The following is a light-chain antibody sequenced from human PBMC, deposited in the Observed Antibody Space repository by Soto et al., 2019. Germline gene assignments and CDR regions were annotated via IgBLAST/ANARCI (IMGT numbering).Light chain of an antibody. CDR2: GNN. CDR1: SSNIGAGYD. V-gene: IGLV1-40*01. Sequence: QSVLTQPPSLSGAPGQRVTISCTGSSSNIGAGYDVHWYQQLPGTAPKLLIYGNNNRPSGVPDRFSGSKSGTSASLAITGLQAEDEADYHCQSYDSSLSAVVFGGGTKVTVL. J-gene: IGLJ2*01. CDR3: QSYDSSLSAVV.